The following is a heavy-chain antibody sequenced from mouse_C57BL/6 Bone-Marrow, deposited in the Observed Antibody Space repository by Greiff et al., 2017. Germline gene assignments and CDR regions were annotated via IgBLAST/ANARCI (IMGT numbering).Heavy chain of an antibody. V-gene: IGHV5-4*01. CDR3: AREASWFAY. CDR1: GFTFSSYA. J-gene: IGHJ3*01. Sequence: EVQRVESGGGLVKPGGSLKLSCAASGFTFSSYAMSWVRQTPEKRLEWVATISDGGSYTYYPDNVKGRFTISRDNAKNNLYLQMSHLKSEDTAMYYGAREASWFAYWGQGTLVTVSA. CDR2: ISDGGSYT.